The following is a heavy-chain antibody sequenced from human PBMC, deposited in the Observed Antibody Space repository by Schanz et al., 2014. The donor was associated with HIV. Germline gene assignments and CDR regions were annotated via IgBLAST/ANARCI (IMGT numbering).Heavy chain of an antibody. CDR2: SRVKSDSYAT. J-gene: IGHJ6*02. V-gene: IGHV3-72*01. Sequence: EVQVVESGGGLVQPGGSLRLSCTTSGFIFSDHFMGWVRQAPGKGLEWVAPSRVKSDSYATEYAASVTGRFTISRDDSKNSVYLQMNSLNIEDTAVYYCRGYRFYYGVDFWGQGTTVTVS. D-gene: IGHD5-18*01. CDR3: RGYRFYYGVDF. CDR1: GFIFSDHF.